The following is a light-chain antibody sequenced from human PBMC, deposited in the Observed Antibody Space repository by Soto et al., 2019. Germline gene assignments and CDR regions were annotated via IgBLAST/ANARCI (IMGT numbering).Light chain of an antibody. V-gene: IGLV1-44*01. J-gene: IGLJ3*02. CDR3: GVWDDSLNGRV. CDR1: HSNIGTND. CDR2: RNN. Sequence: QAVLTQPPSASGTPGQRVTISCSGSHSNIGTNDVNWYQQLPGTAPKLLVYRNNQRPSGVPDLFSGSRSGTSASLAIRGLQSEDEADYYCGVWDDSLNGRVFGGGTKLTVL.